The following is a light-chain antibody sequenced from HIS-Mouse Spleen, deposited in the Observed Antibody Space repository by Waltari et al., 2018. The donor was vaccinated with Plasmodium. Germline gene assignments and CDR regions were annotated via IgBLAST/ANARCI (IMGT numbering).Light chain of an antibody. Sequence: QSALTPPASVSGSPGQSITTSCTGTSSGVGRYNHVSGYQQHPGKAPKLMIYEGSKRPSGVSNRFSGSKSGNTASLTISGLQAEDEADYYCCSYAGSSTYVFGTGTKVTVL. CDR2: EGS. CDR1: SSGVGRYNH. J-gene: IGLJ1*01. V-gene: IGLV2-23*01. CDR3: CSYAGSSTYV.